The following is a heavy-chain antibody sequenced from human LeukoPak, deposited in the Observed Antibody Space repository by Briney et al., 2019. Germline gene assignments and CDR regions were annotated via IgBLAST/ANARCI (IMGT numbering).Heavy chain of an antibody. CDR1: GFTFSSYA. J-gene: IGHJ3*02. D-gene: IGHD3-22*01. V-gene: IGHV3-30-3*01. CDR3: ASVYYYDSSGYSGAFDI. Sequence: GGSLRLSCAASGFTFSSYAMHWVRQAPGKGLEWVAVISYDGSNKYYADSVKGQFTISRDNSKNTLYLQMNSLRAEDTAVYYCASVYYYDSSGYSGAFDIWGQGTMVTVSS. CDR2: ISYDGSNK.